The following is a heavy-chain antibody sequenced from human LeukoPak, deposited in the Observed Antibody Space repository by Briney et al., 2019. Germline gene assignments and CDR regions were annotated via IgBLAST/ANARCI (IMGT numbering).Heavy chain of an antibody. V-gene: IGHV3-11*04. J-gene: IGHJ5*02. CDR2: ITSSGTTK. CDR1: GFTFSDYY. Sequence: GGSLRLFCTASGFTFSDYYMSWIRQAPGKGLEWISYITSSGTTKYYADSVRGRFTISRDNAKNSLYLQMNSLRAEDTAVYYCARESSGYYPNNWFDPWGQGTLVTVSS. CDR3: ARESSGYYPNNWFDP. D-gene: IGHD5-12*01.